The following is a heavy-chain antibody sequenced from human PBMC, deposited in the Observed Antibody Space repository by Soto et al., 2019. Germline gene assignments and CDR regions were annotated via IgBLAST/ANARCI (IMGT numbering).Heavy chain of an antibody. CDR3: ASAAREYYYYGMDV. V-gene: IGHV3-23*01. CDR1: GFTVSNNY. Sequence: PGGSLRLSCAASGFTVSNNYMTWVRQAPGKGLEWVSAISGSGGSTYYADSVKGRLTISRDNSKNTLYLQMNSLRAEDTAVYYCASAAREYYYYGMDVWGQGTTVTVSS. J-gene: IGHJ6*02. CDR2: ISGSGGST.